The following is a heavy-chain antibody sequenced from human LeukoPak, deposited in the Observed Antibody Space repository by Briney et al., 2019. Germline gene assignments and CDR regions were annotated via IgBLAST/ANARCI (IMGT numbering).Heavy chain of an antibody. CDR1: GFTFSSYG. V-gene: IGHV3-30*18. Sequence: GGSLRLSCAASGFTFSSYGMHWVRQAPGKGLEWVAVISYDGSNKYYADSVKGRFTISRDNSKKTVHLEMNSLRTDDTAVYYCAKEMASPNTHFDFWGQGTLVTVSS. J-gene: IGHJ4*02. CDR2: ISYDGSNK. CDR3: AKEMASPNTHFDF. D-gene: IGHD5-24*01.